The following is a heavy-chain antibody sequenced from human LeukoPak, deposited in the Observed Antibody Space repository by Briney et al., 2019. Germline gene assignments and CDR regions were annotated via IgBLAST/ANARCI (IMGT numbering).Heavy chain of an antibody. CDR2: IYYSGST. CDR1: GGSISSYY. Sequence: SETLSLTCTVSGGSISSYYWSWIRQPPGKGLEWIGCIYYSGSTNYNPSLKSRVTISVDTSKNQFSLKLSSVTAADTAVYYCARDGGYDFWSGYYPDYWGQGTLVTVSS. D-gene: IGHD3-3*01. CDR3: ARDGGYDFWSGYYPDY. V-gene: IGHV4-59*01. J-gene: IGHJ4*02.